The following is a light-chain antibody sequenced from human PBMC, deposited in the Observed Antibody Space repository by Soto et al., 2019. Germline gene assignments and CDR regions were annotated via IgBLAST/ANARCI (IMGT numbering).Light chain of an antibody. CDR2: TAS. CDR1: QSISNG. J-gene: IGKJ5*01. CDR3: QQRRNYPIT. V-gene: IGKV1-9*01. Sequence: DIQLTQSPSFLSASVGDRVSITCRASQSISNGLAWYQQKPGKAPKLLIHTASTLQSGVPSRFSGSGYGTEFTLTITSLQPEDFATYYCQQRRNYPITFGQGTRLEIK.